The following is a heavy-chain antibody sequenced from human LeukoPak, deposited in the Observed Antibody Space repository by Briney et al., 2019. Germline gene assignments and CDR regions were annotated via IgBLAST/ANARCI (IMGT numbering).Heavy chain of an antibody. CDR1: GGSISSSSYY. Sequence: SETLSLTCTVSGGSISSSSYYWSWIRQPPGKGLEWIGEINHRGNTNYNPSLKSRVTISVDTSKNQFSLKLSSVTAADTAVYYCATTTIRLGYWGQGTLVTVSS. CDR2: INHRGNT. D-gene: IGHD1-26*01. CDR3: ATTTIRLGY. V-gene: IGHV4-39*07. J-gene: IGHJ4*02.